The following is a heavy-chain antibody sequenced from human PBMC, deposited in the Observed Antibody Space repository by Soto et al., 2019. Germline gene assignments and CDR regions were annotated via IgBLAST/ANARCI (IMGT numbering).Heavy chain of an antibody. Sequence: GKGLEWMGIMYPGDSDTRYSPSFQGRVTISADKSISTAYLQWASLKASDTAKYFCATSKGVCSGGRCYVAFDVWGQGTMVTVSS. D-gene: IGHD2-15*01. J-gene: IGHJ3*01. CDR2: MYPGDSDT. CDR3: ATSKGVCSGGRCYVAFDV. V-gene: IGHV5-51*01.